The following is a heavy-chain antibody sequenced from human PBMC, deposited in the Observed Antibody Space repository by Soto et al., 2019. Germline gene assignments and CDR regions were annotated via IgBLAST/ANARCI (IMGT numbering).Heavy chain of an antibody. CDR2: ISGSGGST. CDR3: AKDRYYYDSSGYPLAED. CDR1: GFTFSSYA. D-gene: IGHD3-22*01. J-gene: IGHJ4*02. Sequence: GGSLRLSCAASGFTFSSYAMSWVRQAPGKGLEWVSAISGSGGSTYYADSVKGRFTISRDNSKNTLYLQMNSLRAEDTAVYYCAKDRYYYDSSGYPLAEDWGQGTLVTVSS. V-gene: IGHV3-23*01.